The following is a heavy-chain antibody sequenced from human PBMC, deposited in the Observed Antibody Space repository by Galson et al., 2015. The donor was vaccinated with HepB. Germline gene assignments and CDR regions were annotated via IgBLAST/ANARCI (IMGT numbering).Heavy chain of an antibody. CDR1: GYTFTSYD. Sequence: SVKVSCKASGYTFTSYDINWVRQATGQGLEWMGWMNPNSGNTGYAQKFQGRVTITRDTSASTAYMELRSLRSDDTAVYYCAAAVTSNWYFDLWGRGTLVTVSS. J-gene: IGHJ2*01. CDR3: AAAVTSNWYFDL. CDR2: MNPNSGNT. D-gene: IGHD4-17*01. V-gene: IGHV1-8*01.